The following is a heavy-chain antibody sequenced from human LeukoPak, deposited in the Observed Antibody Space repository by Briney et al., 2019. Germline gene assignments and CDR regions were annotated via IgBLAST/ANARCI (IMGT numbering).Heavy chain of an antibody. CDR3: ARAQTSGYYQNWFDP. D-gene: IGHD3-22*01. V-gene: IGHV3-23*01. J-gene: IGHJ5*02. CDR1: GFTFSSYA. Sequence: GGSLRLSCAASGFTFSSYAMSWVRQAPGKGLEWVSAISGSGGSTYYADSVKGRFTISRDNSKNTLYLQMNSLRAEDTAVYYCARAQTSGYYQNWFDPWGQGTLVTVSS. CDR2: ISGSGGST.